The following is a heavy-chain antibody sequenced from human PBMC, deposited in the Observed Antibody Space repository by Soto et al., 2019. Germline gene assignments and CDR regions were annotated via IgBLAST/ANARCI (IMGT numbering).Heavy chain of an antibody. D-gene: IGHD6-13*01. V-gene: IGHV1-2*04. CDR1: GYTFTGYY. CDR3: ARGIAAAAARGMDV. J-gene: IGHJ6*02. Sequence: QVQLVQSGAEAKKPGASVKVSCKASGYTFTGYYMHWVRQAPGQGLEWMGWINPNSGGTNYEQKFQGWVTMTRDTSISTAYMELSRLRSDDTAVYYCARGIAAAAARGMDVWGQGTTVTVSS. CDR2: INPNSGGT.